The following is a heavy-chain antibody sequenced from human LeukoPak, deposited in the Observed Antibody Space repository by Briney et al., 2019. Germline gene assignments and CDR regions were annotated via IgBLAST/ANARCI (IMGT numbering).Heavy chain of an antibody. Sequence: PSETLSLTCTVSGGSVSSGSYYWSWIRQPPGKGLEWIGYIYYSGSTNYNPSLKSRVTISVDTSKNQFSLKLSSVTAADTAVYYCARSSGSYPWLLVRWGQGTLVTVSS. V-gene: IGHV4-61*01. CDR2: IYYSGST. D-gene: IGHD1-26*01. J-gene: IGHJ4*02. CDR3: ARSSGSYPWLLVR. CDR1: GGSVSSGSYY.